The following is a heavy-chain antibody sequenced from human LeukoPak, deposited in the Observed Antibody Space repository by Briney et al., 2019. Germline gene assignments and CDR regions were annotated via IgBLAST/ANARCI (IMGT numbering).Heavy chain of an antibody. J-gene: IGHJ4*02. CDR2: IYYSGTT. CDR1: GGSISGYY. D-gene: IGHD3-22*01. Sequence: SETLSLTCTVSGGSISGYYWSWIRQPPGKGLEWIGYIYYSGTTKYNPSLKSRVTISVDTSKNQFSLKLSSVTAADTAVYYCVTYYFDSSGPKKNYWGQGTLVTVSS. V-gene: IGHV4-59*12. CDR3: VTYYFDSSGPKKNY.